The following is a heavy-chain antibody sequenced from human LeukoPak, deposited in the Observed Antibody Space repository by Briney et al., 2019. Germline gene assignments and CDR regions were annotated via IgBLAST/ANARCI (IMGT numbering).Heavy chain of an antibody. V-gene: IGHV3-53*01. D-gene: IGHD6-19*01. CDR3: ARGARPARWQWLARGHPNLDY. J-gene: IGHJ4*02. CDR2: IYSGGST. Sequence: LAGGSLRLSCTVSGFAVSTNSMSWVRQTPGKGLEWVSFIYSGGSTHYSDSVKGRFTISRDNSKNTLYLQMNSLRAEDTAVYYCARGARPARWQWLARGHPNLDYWGQGTLVTVSS. CDR1: GFAVSTNS.